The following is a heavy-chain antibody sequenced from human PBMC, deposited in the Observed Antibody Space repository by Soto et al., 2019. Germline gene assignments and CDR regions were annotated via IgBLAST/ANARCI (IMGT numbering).Heavy chain of an antibody. CDR2: IYYSGST. Sequence: SETLSLTCTVSGGSISSSSYYWGWIRQPPGKGLEWIGSIYYSGSTYYNPSLKSRVTISVDTSKNQFSLKLSSVTAADTAVYYCARHPLRGIAARGSHFDYWGQGTLLTVSS. CDR3: ARHPLRGIAARGSHFDY. CDR1: GGSISSSSYY. D-gene: IGHD6-6*01. J-gene: IGHJ4*02. V-gene: IGHV4-39*01.